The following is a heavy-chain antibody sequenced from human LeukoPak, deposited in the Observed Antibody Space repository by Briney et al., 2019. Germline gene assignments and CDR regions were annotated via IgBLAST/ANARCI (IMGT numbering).Heavy chain of an antibody. V-gene: IGHV4-39*01. CDR2: IYYSGST. J-gene: IGHJ4*02. Sequence: SETLSLTCTVSGASISSTTYYWGWIRQPPRKGLEWIASIYYSGSTYYNPSLKSRVTISVDTSKNQFSLKLSSVTAADTAVCYCARHPDLVVVITTVYFDYWGQGTLVTVSS. D-gene: IGHD3-22*01. CDR1: GASISSTTYY. CDR3: ARHPDLVVVITTVYFDY.